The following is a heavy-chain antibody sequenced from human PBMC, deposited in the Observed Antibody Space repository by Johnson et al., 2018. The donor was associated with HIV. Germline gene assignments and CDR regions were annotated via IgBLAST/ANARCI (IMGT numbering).Heavy chain of an antibody. Sequence: QVQLVESGGGVVQPGRSLRLSCAASGFTFSRYAMHWVRRAPGKGLEWMAIISYDGSNKYYADSVKGRFTISRDNSKNTLYLQMNSLRAEDTAVYYCAKGPYYYDSSGNYYEHDAFDIWGQGTMVTVSS. CDR3: AKGPYYYDSSGNYYEHDAFDI. CDR2: ISYDGSNK. V-gene: IGHV3-30*04. D-gene: IGHD3-22*01. CDR1: GFTFSRYA. J-gene: IGHJ3*02.